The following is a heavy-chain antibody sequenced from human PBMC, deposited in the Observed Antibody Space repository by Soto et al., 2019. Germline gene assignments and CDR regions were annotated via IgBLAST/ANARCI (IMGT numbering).Heavy chain of an antibody. CDR2: INPNGGST. J-gene: IGHJ4*02. D-gene: IGHD6-19*01. CDR3: ALPKNTLGWYNF. V-gene: IGHV1-46*01. Sequence: QVQVVQSGAEVKKPGASVKVSCKTSVSTFTNYLVYWVRQAPGQGLEWLGAINPNGGSTTYGQHLHGRVTMTSDSSTSTVYMEMGSLRSDDSAVYYCALPKNTLGWYNFWGQGTLVTVS. CDR1: VSTFTNYL.